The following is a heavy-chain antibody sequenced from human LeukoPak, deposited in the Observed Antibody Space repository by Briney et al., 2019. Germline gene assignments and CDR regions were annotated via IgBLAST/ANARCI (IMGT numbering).Heavy chain of an antibody. CDR2: IYYSGST. J-gene: IGHJ5*02. CDR1: GGSISSYY. V-gene: IGHV4-59*01. Sequence: SETLSLTCTVSGGSISSYYWSWIRRPPGKGLEWIGYIYYSGSTNYNPSLKSRVTISVDTSKNQFSLKLSSVTAADTAVYYCARGGRFLEWLLEFDPWGQGTLVTVSS. D-gene: IGHD3-3*01. CDR3: ARGGRFLEWLLEFDP.